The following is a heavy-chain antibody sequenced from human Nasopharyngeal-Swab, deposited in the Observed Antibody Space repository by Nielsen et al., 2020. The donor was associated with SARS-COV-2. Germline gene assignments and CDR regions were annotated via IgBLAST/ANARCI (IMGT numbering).Heavy chain of an antibody. Sequence: GGSLRLSCAASGFTFSSYGMHWVRQAPGKGLEWVAVIWYDGSNKYYADSVKGRFTISRDNSKNTLYLQMNSLRAEDTAVYYCAKGISGSYYDYFDYWGQGTLVTVSS. V-gene: IGHV3-30*02. CDR3: AKGISGSYYDYFDY. CDR1: GFTFSSYG. D-gene: IGHD1-26*01. J-gene: IGHJ4*02. CDR2: IWYDGSNK.